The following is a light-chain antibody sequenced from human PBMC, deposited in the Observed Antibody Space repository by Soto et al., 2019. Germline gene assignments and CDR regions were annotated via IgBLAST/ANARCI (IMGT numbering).Light chain of an antibody. V-gene: IGLV2-14*01. CDR1: SSDVGSYNY. J-gene: IGLJ2*01. CDR2: EVN. Sequence: QSALTQPPSASGSPGQSVTISCTGTSSDVGSYNYVSWYQQHPGKAPKLMIYEVNKRPSGVSNRFSGSKSGNTASLTVSGLQAEDEADYYCTSYTGTSNVIFGGGTKVTVL. CDR3: TSYTGTSNVI.